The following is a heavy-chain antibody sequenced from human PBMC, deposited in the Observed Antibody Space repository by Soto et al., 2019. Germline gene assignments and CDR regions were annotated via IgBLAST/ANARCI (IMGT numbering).Heavy chain of an antibody. D-gene: IGHD4-17*01. Sequence: QITLKESGPTLVIPAQTLTLTCDFSGFSLSTYHMGVAWIRQPPGKALEWLALIYWDDDKRYSPSLKDRLAISKGTSSNQVFLTITNVDPGDTATYFCAHAGDYDLLTFDHWGPGTLVTVSS. CDR2: IYWDDDK. V-gene: IGHV2-5*02. CDR1: GFSLSTYHMG. J-gene: IGHJ4*02. CDR3: AHAGDYDLLTFDH.